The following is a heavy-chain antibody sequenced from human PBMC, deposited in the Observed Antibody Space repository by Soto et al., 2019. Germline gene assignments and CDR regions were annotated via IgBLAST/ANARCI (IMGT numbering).Heavy chain of an antibody. CDR1: GYTFTSYG. CDR2: ISAYNGNT. CDR3: ARFVAAAGRGGWFDP. J-gene: IGHJ5*02. V-gene: IGHV1-18*04. Sequence: ASVKVSCKASGYTFTSYGISWVRQAPGQGLEWMGWISAYNGNTNYAQKLQGRVTMTTDTSTSTAYMELRSLRSDDTAVYYCARFVAAAGRGGWFDPWGQGTLVTVSS. D-gene: IGHD6-13*01.